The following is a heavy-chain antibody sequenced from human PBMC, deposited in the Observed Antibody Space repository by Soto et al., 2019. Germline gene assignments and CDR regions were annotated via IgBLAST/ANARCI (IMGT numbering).Heavy chain of an antibody. CDR3: ARFPGIAAAGDFDP. D-gene: IGHD6-13*01. CDR2: INHSGST. Sequence: PSETLSLTCAVYGGSFSGYYWSWIRQPPGKGLEWLGEINHSGSTNYNPSLKSRVTISVDTSKNQFSLKLSSVTAADTAVYYCARFPGIAAAGDFDPWGQGTLVTVSS. CDR1: GGSFSGYY. J-gene: IGHJ5*02. V-gene: IGHV4-34*01.